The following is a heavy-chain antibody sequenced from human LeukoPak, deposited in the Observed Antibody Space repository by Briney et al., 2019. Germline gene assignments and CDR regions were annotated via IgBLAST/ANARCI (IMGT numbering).Heavy chain of an antibody. CDR1: GDSINSGGYF. J-gene: IGHJ4*02. D-gene: IGHD3-10*01. CDR3: ARGATYYYGSGSYSPFDY. Sequence: SETLSLTCTVSGDSINSGGYFWSWIRQHPGKGLEWIGYIYYSGSTYYNPSLKSRVTISVDRSKNQFSLKLSSVTAADTAVYYCARGATYYYGSGSYSPFDYWGQGTLVTVSS. V-gene: IGHV4-30-4*01. CDR2: IYYSGST.